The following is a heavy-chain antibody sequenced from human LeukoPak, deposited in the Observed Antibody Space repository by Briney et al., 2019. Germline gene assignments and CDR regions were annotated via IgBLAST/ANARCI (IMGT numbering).Heavy chain of an antibody. Sequence: GESLKIPCKGSGYSFTNYWIGWVRQMPGKGLEWMGIIYPNDSDTRYRPSFQGQVSISADKSINTAYLQWSSLKASDTAMYFCARPNITYYYDSSGYDGFDVWGQGTMVTVSS. CDR1: GYSFTNYW. V-gene: IGHV5-51*01. J-gene: IGHJ3*01. CDR3: ARPNITYYYDSSGYDGFDV. CDR2: IYPNDSDT. D-gene: IGHD3-22*01.